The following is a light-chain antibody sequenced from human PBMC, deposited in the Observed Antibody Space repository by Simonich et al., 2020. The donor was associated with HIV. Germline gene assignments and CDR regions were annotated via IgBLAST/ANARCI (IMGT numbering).Light chain of an antibody. J-gene: IGKJ4*01. Sequence: EIVMTQSPATLSVSPGERATLSCMASQSVSSDLAWYQHKPGQAPRLLIYGASTRATGIPARFSGSGSGTEFTLTISSLQSEDFAVYHCQQYNNWPLTFGGGTKVEIK. V-gene: IGKV3-15*01. CDR1: QSVSSD. CDR3: QQYNNWPLT. CDR2: GAS.